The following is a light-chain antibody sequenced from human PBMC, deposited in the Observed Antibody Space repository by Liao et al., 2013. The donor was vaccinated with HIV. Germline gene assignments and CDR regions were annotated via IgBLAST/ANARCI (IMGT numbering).Light chain of an antibody. CDR3: QSTDSSGGWV. J-gene: IGLJ3*02. Sequence: SYELTQPPSVSVSPGQTARITCSGDALPKQYAYWYQQKPGQAPVLLIYKDSERPSGIPERFSGSSSGTTVTLTISGAQAEDEADYYCQSTDSSGGWVFGGGTKLTVL. V-gene: IGLV3-25*03. CDR2: KDS. CDR1: ALPKQY.